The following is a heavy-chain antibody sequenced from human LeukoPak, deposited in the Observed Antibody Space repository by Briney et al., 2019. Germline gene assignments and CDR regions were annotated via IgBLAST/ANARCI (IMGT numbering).Heavy chain of an antibody. J-gene: IGHJ4*02. Sequence: GASVKVSCKVSGYTLTELSMHWVRQAPGKGLEWMGGFDPEDGETIYAQKFQGRVTMTEDTSTDSAHMELSSLRSEDTAVYYCATAEDTAMVKYYFDYWGQGTLVTVSS. CDR3: ATAEDTAMVKYYFDY. D-gene: IGHD5-18*01. V-gene: IGHV1-24*01. CDR2: FDPEDGET. CDR1: GYTLTELS.